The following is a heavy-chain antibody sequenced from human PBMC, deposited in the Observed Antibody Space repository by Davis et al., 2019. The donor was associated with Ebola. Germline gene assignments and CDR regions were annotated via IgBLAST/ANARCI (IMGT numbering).Heavy chain of an antibody. V-gene: IGHV4-34*01. CDR3: ATQYSSSTYYYYYYMDV. CDR1: GGSFSGYY. CDR2: INHSGST. J-gene: IGHJ6*03. Sequence: PSETLSLTCAVYGGSFSGYYWSWIRQPPGKGLEWIGEINHSGSTNYNPSLKSRVTISVDTSKNQFSLKLSSVTAADTAVYYCATQYSSSTYYYYYYMDVWGKGTTVTVSS. D-gene: IGHD6-6*01.